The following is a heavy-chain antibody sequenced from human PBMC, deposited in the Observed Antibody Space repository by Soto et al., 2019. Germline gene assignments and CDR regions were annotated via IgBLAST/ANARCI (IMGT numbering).Heavy chain of an antibody. D-gene: IGHD2-2*01. J-gene: IGHJ4*02. CDR3: ARVPYQLLTPDY. V-gene: IGHV4-31*03. CDR1: GGSISSGGYY. Sequence: SETLSLTCTVSGGSISSGGYYWSWIRQHPGKGLEWIGYIYYSGSTYYNPSLKSRVTISVDTSKNQFSLKLSSVTAADTAVYYCARVPYQLLTPDYWGQGTLVTVSS. CDR2: IYYSGST.